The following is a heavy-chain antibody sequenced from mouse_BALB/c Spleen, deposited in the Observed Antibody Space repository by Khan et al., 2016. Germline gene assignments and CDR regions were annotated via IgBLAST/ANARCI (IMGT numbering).Heavy chain of an antibody. CDR3: AMGTTVGYFDY. CDR1: GYTFTNYG. D-gene: IGHD1-1*01. V-gene: IGHV9-1*02. J-gene: IGHJ2*01. Sequence: QIQLVQSGPELKKPGETVQISCKASGYTFTNYGMNWVKQAPGKGLKWMGWLNPYTGEPTYADDLKGRFAFSLETSASSAYLQINNLKNEDMGTYFCAMGTTVGYFDYWGQGTTLTVSS. CDR2: LNPYTGEP.